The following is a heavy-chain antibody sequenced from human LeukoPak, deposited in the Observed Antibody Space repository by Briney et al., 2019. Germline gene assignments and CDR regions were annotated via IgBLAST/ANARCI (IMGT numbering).Heavy chain of an antibody. CDR2: ISSDGTYI. D-gene: IGHD3-10*01. J-gene: IGHJ6*03. CDR3: AKGIRLWFGDNYYYYMDV. CDR1: GFTFSFYT. Sequence: GGSLRLSCAASGFTFSFYTMSWVRQAPGKRLEWVSSISSDGTYINYADSLKGRFTISRDNSKNTLYLQMNSLRAEDTAVYYCAKGIRLWFGDNYYYYMDVWGKGTTVTISS. V-gene: IGHV3-21*04.